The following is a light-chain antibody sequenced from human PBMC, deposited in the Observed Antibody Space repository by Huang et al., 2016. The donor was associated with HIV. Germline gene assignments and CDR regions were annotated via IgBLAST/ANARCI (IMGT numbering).Light chain of an antibody. CDR2: ASS. CDR3: QQSYSAPPLT. V-gene: IGKV1-39*01. Sequence: DIQMTQSPSSLSASVGDRVTITCRASQTISSYLNWYQQKPGKAPQLLIYASSSLQSGVPSRFSGSGSGTEFTLTISSLQPEDFATYYCQQSYSAPPLTFGGGTKVEI. J-gene: IGKJ4*01. CDR1: QTISSY.